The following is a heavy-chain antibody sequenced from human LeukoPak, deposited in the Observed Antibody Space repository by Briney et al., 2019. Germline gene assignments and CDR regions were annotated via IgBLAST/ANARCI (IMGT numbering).Heavy chain of an antibody. CDR1: GGSISSYY. J-gene: IGHJ4*02. D-gene: IGHD6-13*01. CDR2: IYYSGST. CDR3: ARGLGGIAAAGTWDSYDY. Sequence: SETLSLTCTVSGGSISSYYWSWIRQPPGKGLEWIGYIYYSGSTNYNPSLKSRVTISVDTSKNQFSLKLSSVTAADTAVYYCARGLGGIAAAGTWDSYDYWGQGTLVTVSS. V-gene: IGHV4-59*01.